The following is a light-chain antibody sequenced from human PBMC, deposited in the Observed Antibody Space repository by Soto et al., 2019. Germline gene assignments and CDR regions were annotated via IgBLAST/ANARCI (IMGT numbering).Light chain of an antibody. CDR3: QQYNNWPWT. CDR2: GAS. CDR1: QSISDT. Sequence: EIVMTQSPATLSVSPGGRATLSCRASQSISDTLAWYQQKPGQAPRLLIHGASTRATSFPARFSGSGSGTDFTLTISSLQSEDFAVYYCQQYNNWPWTFGQGTKVDI. V-gene: IGKV3-15*01. J-gene: IGKJ1*01.